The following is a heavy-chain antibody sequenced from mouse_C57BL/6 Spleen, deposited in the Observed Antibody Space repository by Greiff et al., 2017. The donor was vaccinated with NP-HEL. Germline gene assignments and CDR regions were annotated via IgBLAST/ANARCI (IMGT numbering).Heavy chain of an antibody. V-gene: IGHV1-82*01. Sequence: VQLQQSGPELVKPGASVKISCKASGYTFSSYWMNWVKQRPGKGLEWIGRIYTGDGDTNYNGKFKGKATLTADKSSSTAYMQLSSETSEDSAVCFCSRSYYGSRFDYWGQGTTLTVSS. J-gene: IGHJ2*01. CDR3: SRSYYGSRFDY. CDR2: IYTGDGDT. D-gene: IGHD1-1*01. CDR1: GYTFSSYW.